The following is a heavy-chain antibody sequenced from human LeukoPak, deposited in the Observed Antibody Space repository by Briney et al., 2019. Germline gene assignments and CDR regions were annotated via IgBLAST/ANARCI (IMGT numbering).Heavy chain of an antibody. Sequence: SETLSLTCTVSGGSISSGDYYWSWIRQPPGTGLEWIGYIYYSGSTYYNPSLKSRVTISVDTSKNQFSLKLSSVTAADTAVYYCARGVGNIVVVPAAMRFDPWGQGTLVTVSS. CDR1: GGSISSGDYY. CDR2: IYYSGST. J-gene: IGHJ5*02. D-gene: IGHD2-2*01. CDR3: ARGVGNIVVVPAAMRFDP. V-gene: IGHV4-30-4*01.